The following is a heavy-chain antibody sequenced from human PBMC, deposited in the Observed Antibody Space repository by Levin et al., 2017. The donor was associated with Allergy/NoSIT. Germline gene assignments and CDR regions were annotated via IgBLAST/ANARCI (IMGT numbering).Heavy chain of an antibody. CDR3: ARERGLLVFQEMRDYFDY. V-gene: IGHV4-39*02. CDR2: IYYSGST. J-gene: IGHJ4*02. CDR1: GGSISSSSYY. Sequence: SETLSLTCTVSGGSISSSSYYWGWIRQPPGKGLEWIGSIYYSGSTYYNPSLKSRVTISVDTSKNQFSLKLSSVTAADTAVYYCARERGLLVFQEMRDYFDYWGQGTLVTVSS. D-gene: IGHD2-21*01.